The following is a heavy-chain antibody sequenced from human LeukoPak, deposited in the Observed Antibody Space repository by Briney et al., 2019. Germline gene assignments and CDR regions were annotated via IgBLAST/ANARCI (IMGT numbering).Heavy chain of an antibody. Sequence: ASVKVSCKASGYSFTGYYMRWVRQAPGQGLEWMGRINPNSGGTNYAQKFQGRVTMTRDTSISTAYMDLSRLRSDDTAVYYCARLTGAADREDYWGQGTLVTVSS. V-gene: IGHV1-2*06. CDR3: ARLTGAADREDY. CDR2: INPNSGGT. J-gene: IGHJ4*02. CDR1: GYSFTGYY. D-gene: IGHD7-27*01.